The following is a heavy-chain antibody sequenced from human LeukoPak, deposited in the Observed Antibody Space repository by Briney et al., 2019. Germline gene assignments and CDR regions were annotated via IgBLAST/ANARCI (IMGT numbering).Heavy chain of an antibody. CDR1: GFTFSDYY. V-gene: IGHV3-11*04. D-gene: IGHD4-23*01. CDR2: ISSSAITK. CDR3: ARDYGGSSPFDY. Sequence: GGSLRLSCAASGFTFSDYYINWIRQAPGKGLEWISHISSSAITKYYAASVKGRFTISRDNAKNSVYLQMNSLRGDDTAVYYCARDYGGSSPFDYWGQGTLVTVSS. J-gene: IGHJ4*02.